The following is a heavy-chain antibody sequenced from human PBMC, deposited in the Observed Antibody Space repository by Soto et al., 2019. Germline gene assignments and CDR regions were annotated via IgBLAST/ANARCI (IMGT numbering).Heavy chain of an antibody. J-gene: IGHJ5*02. Sequence: QVQLVQSGAEVKKPGSSVKVSCKASGGTFSSYAISWVRQAPGQGLELMGGIIPIFGTANYAQKFQGRVTITADESTSTAYMELSSLRSEDTAVYYCARAGCSSTSCYSGQNWFDPWGQGTLVTVSS. CDR1: GGTFSSYA. CDR2: IIPIFGTA. CDR3: ARAGCSSTSCYSGQNWFDP. V-gene: IGHV1-69*01. D-gene: IGHD2-2*01.